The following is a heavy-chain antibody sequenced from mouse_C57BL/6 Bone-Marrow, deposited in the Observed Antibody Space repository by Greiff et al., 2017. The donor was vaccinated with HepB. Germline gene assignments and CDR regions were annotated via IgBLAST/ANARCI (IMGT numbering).Heavy chain of an antibody. J-gene: IGHJ4*01. CDR1: GYAFSSYW. Sequence: VQLQQSGAELVKPGASVKISCKASGYAFSSYWMNWVKQRPGKGLEWIGQIYPGDGDTNYNGKFKGKATLTADKSSSTAYMQLSSLTSEDSAVYCCAGFPSSPYAMDYWGQGTSVTVSS. CDR2: IYPGDGDT. CDR3: AGFPSSPYAMDY. D-gene: IGHD1-1*01. V-gene: IGHV1-80*01.